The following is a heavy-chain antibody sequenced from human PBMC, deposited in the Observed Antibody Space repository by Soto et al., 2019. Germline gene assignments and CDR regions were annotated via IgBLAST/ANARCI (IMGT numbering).Heavy chain of an antibody. CDR3: AADLEGYSIFGVVIGYYGMDV. Sequence: WASVKVSCKASGFTFTSSAVQWVRQARGQRLEWIGWIVVGSGNTNYAQKFQERVTITRDMSTSTAYMELSSLRSEDTAVYYCAADLEGYSIFGVVIGYYGMDVWGQGTTVTVSS. CDR1: GFTFTSSA. CDR2: IVVGSGNT. V-gene: IGHV1-58*01. J-gene: IGHJ6*02. D-gene: IGHD3-3*01.